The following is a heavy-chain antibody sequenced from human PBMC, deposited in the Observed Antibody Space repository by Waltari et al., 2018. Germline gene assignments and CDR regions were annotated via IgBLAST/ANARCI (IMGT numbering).Heavy chain of an antibody. CDR3: AKENHYAKDTFDI. CDR2: IYPGDSDT. Sequence: EVGLEQCGAEVKKPGESLTISCQASGHSFLIYWIAWVRQMPGKGPEWMGIIYPGDSDTRYSPSFQGQVTISADKSISTAYLRWSSLKVSDTAMYSCAKENHYAKDTFDIWGQGTMVTVSS. CDR1: GHSFLIYW. D-gene: IGHD4-17*01. J-gene: IGHJ3*02. V-gene: IGHV5-51*01.